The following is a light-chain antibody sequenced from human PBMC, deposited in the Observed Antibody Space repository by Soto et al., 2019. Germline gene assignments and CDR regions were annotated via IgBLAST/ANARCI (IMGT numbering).Light chain of an antibody. CDR3: QQYDTSPPMYT. CDR2: ATS. Sequence: EIVLTQSPGTLSLSPGERATLSCRASQSVDSTYLAWYQQKPDQSPRLLIYATSTRAAGIPDRFSGSGSGIDFTLTISRLEPDDVAVYYCQQYDTSPPMYTFGQGTKVDI. J-gene: IGKJ2*01. CDR1: QSVDSTY. V-gene: IGKV3-20*01.